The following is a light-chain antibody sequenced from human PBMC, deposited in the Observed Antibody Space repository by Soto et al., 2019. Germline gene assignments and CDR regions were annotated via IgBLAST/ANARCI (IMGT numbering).Light chain of an antibody. CDR1: SSNIGSNY. CDR2: RNN. CDR3: AAWDDSLSAYV. V-gene: IGLV1-47*01. Sequence: QSVLTQPPSASGTPGQRVTISCSGSSSNIGSNYVYWYQQHPGTAPKLLIYRNNQRPSGVPDRFSGSKSGTSASLAISGLRSEDEADYYCAAWDDSLSAYVFGTGTKVTVL. J-gene: IGLJ1*01.